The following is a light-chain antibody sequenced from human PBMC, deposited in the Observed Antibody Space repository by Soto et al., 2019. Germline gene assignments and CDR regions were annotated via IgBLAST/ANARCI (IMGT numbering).Light chain of an antibody. J-gene: IGKJ1*01. V-gene: IGKV3-11*01. Sequence: EIVLTQSPSTLSLSQGERATLSCRASQSISTYLAWYRQTPGQAPRLLIHGASNRATGIPARISGSGSGTDFTLTISSLEPEDFAVYYCQQRTSWPLTWTFGQGTKVDIK. CDR2: GAS. CDR1: QSISTY. CDR3: QQRTSWPLTWT.